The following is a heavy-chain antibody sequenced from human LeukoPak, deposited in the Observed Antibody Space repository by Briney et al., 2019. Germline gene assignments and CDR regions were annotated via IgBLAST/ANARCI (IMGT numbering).Heavy chain of an antibody. Sequence: SQTLSLTCAISGDSVSSNSVAWNWIRQSPPRGLEWLGRTYYRSKWYNDYAVSVKSRITINPDTSKNQFSLQLNSVTPEDTAVYYCTRGGGAFDIWGQGTTVTVSS. CDR1: GDSVSSNSVA. CDR3: TRGGGAFDI. J-gene: IGHJ3*02. CDR2: TYYRSKWYN. V-gene: IGHV6-1*01.